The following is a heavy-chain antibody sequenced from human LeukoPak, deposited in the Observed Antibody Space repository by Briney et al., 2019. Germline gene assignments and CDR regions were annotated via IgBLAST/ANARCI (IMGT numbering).Heavy chain of an antibody. Sequence: PSETLSLTCTVSGGSISSYYWSWIRQPPGKGLEWIGYIYYSGSTNYNPSLKSRVTISVDTSKNQFSLKLSSVTAADTAVYYCARVWFGELLGANWFDPWGQGTLVTVSS. CDR1: GGSISSYY. J-gene: IGHJ5*02. D-gene: IGHD3-10*01. CDR2: IYYSGST. V-gene: IGHV4-59*01. CDR3: ARVWFGELLGANWFDP.